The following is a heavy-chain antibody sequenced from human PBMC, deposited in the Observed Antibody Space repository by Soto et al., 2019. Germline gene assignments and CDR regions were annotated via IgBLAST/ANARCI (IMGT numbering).Heavy chain of an antibody. D-gene: IGHD4-17*01. Sequence: GGSLRLSCAASGFTFSSYSMNWVRQAPGKGLEWVSYISSSSSTIYYADSVKGRFTISRDNAKNSLYLQMNSLRDEDTAVYYCARAGGDYAYYYGMDVWGQGTTVTVSS. J-gene: IGHJ6*02. CDR1: GFTFSSYS. CDR2: ISSSSSTI. CDR3: ARAGGDYAYYYGMDV. V-gene: IGHV3-48*02.